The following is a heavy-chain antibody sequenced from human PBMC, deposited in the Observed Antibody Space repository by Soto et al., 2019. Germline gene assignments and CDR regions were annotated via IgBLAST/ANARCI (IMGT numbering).Heavy chain of an antibody. Sequence: EVQVLESGGGLVQPGGSLRLSCAASGFTFSSYAMSWVRQAPGQGLEWVSAISGSGSNPYYADSVNGRFTISRDNSKNTLYLQMTSLRAEATALYFFAKTASSTIPDGFDHWCQGTLVTVSS. CDR3: AKTASSTIPDGFDH. D-gene: IGHD3-10*01. CDR1: GFTFSSYA. J-gene: IGHJ4*02. CDR2: ISGSGSNP. V-gene: IGHV3-23*01.